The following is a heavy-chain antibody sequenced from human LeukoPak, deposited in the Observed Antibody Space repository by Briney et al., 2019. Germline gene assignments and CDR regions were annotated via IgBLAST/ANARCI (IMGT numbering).Heavy chain of an antibody. J-gene: IGHJ4*02. Sequence: SETLSLTCTVSGGSISTYYWSWIRQPPGKGLEWIGYIYYSGTTNYNPSLKSRVTMSVDTSKNQFSLKLTSVTAADTAVYYCARGYSSTSYYFGSWGQGTLVTVSS. D-gene: IGHD6-6*01. V-gene: IGHV4-59*01. CDR2: IYYSGTT. CDR1: GGSISTYY. CDR3: ARGYSSTSYYFGS.